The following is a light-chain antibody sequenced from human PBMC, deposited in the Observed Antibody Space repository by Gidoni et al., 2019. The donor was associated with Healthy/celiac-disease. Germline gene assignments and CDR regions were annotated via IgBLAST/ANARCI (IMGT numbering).Light chain of an antibody. CDR3: QQSYSTLRT. V-gene: IGKV1-39*01. CDR2: AAA. CDR1: QSISSY. J-gene: IGKJ1*01. Sequence: DIQMIQSPSSLSASVGDRVTITCRASQSISSYLNWYQQKPGKAPKLLIYAAASLQSGVPSRFSGSGSGTAFTLTISSLQPEDFATYYCQQSYSTLRTFGQGTKVEIK.